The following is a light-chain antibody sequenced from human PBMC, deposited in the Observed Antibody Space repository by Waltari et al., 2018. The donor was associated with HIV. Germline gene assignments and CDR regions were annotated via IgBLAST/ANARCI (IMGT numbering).Light chain of an antibody. CDR1: SLRSYY. CDR3: YSRDASGSHGV. V-gene: IGLV3-19*01. J-gene: IGLJ1*01. CDR2: RKD. Sequence: SSELTQDPAVSVALGQTVRITCPGASLRSYYASWYQQKPGQAPKLVIFRKDSRPSGIPDRFSASSSRNSATLTITGAQAEDEADYYCYSRDASGSHGVFGPGTKVTIL.